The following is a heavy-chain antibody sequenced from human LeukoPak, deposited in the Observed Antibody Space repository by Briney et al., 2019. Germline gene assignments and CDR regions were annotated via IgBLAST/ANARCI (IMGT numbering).Heavy chain of an antibody. D-gene: IGHD2-2*01. J-gene: IGHJ6*02. CDR2: IYSGGST. CDR3: ARSHQLLGYGMDV. Sequence: GGSLRLSCAASGFTVSSNYMSWVRQAPGKGLEWVSVIYSGGSTYYADSVKGRFTISRDNAKNSLYLQMNSLRAEDTAVYYCARSHQLLGYGMDVWGQGTTVTVSS. CDR1: GFTVSSNY. V-gene: IGHV3-53*01.